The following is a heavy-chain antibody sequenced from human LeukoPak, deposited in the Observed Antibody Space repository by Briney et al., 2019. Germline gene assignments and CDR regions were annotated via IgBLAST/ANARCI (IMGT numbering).Heavy chain of an antibody. CDR1: GFTFSSYG. Sequence: GGSLRLSCAASGFTFSSYGMHWVRQAPGKGLGWVAVVWYDGSNKYYADSVKGRFTISRDNSKNTLYLQMNSLRVEDTAVYYCARDALYCSSTSCYYYGMDVWGQGTTVTVSS. CDR2: VWYDGSNK. D-gene: IGHD2-2*01. CDR3: ARDALYCSSTSCYYYGMDV. J-gene: IGHJ6*02. V-gene: IGHV3-33*01.